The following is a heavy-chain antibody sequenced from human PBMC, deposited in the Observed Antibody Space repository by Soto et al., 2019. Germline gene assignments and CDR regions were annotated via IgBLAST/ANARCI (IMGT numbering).Heavy chain of an antibody. D-gene: IGHD6-19*01. CDR1: GYTFTSYY. Sequence: ASVKVSCKASGYTFTSYYMHWVRQAPGQGLEWMGIINPSGGSTSYAQKFQGRVTMTRDTSTSTVYMELSSLRSEDTAVYYCAISWYRSGWHRDGNWFDPWGQGTLVTVSS. CDR2: INPSGGST. CDR3: AISWYRSGWHRDGNWFDP. V-gene: IGHV1-46*01. J-gene: IGHJ5*02.